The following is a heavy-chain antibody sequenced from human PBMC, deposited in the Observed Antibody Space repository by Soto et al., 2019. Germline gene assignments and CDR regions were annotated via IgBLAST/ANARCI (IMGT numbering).Heavy chain of an antibody. Sequence: EVQLLESGGGLVQPGGSLRLSCAASGFTFSSYAMSWVRQAPGKGLEWVSAISGSGGSTYYADSVKGRFTISRDNSKNTLYLQMNSLRAEDTAVYYCAKGNPYCSSTSCYAFDIWGQGTMVTVSS. CDR3: AKGNPYCSSTSCYAFDI. CDR2: ISGSGGST. J-gene: IGHJ3*02. V-gene: IGHV3-23*01. D-gene: IGHD2-2*01. CDR1: GFTFSSYA.